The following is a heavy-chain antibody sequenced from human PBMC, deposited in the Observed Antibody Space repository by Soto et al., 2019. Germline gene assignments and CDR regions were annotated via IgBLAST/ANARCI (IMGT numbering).Heavy chain of an antibody. CDR2: IYYSGST. Sequence: SETLSLTCTASGGSISSYYWSWIRQPPGEGLEWIGYIYYSGSTNYNPSLRSRVTISVDTSKNHFSLKLRSVTAADTAVYYCVRTNHFDYWGKGSLVTVSS. D-gene: IGHD2-8*01. CDR3: VRTNHFDY. V-gene: IGHV4-59*08. CDR1: GGSISSYY. J-gene: IGHJ4*02.